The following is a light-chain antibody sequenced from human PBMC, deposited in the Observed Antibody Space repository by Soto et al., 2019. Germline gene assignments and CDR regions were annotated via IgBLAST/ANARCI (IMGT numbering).Light chain of an antibody. CDR3: QQYYNSSPYT. J-gene: IGKJ2*01. V-gene: IGKV4-1*01. CDR2: WAS. Sequence: DIVMTQSPDSLAVSLGERATINCKSSQSVLHSSHNKNYLSGYQQKPGQPPNLLLYWASTRESGVPDRFSGSGSGTDFTLTISSLQAEDVAVYYCQQYYNSSPYTFGQGTKLEIK. CDR1: QSVLHSSHNKNY.